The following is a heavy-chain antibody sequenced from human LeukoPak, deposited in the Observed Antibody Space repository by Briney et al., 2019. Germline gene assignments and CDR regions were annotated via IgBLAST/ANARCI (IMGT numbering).Heavy chain of an antibody. D-gene: IGHD1-14*01. V-gene: IGHV3-64*01. CDR3: ARRNSDDAFDI. CDR2: ISSNGGST. Sequence: PGGSLRLSCAASGFTFSSYAMHWVRQAPGKGLEYVSAISSNGGSTYYANSVKGRFTISRDNSKNTLYLQMGSLRAEDMAVYYCARRNSDDAFDIWGQGTMVTVSS. CDR1: GFTFSSYA. J-gene: IGHJ3*02.